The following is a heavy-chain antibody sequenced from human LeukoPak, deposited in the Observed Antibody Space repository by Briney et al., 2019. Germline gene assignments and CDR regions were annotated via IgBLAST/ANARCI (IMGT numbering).Heavy chain of an antibody. J-gene: IGHJ4*02. D-gene: IGHD3-22*01. CDR3: AKDFVDYYDSSGFLYYFDY. CDR2: ISGSGGST. Sequence: QAGGSLRLSCAASGFTFSSYAMSWVRQAPGKGLEWVSAISGSGGSTYYADSVKGRFTISRDNSKNTLYLQMNSLRAEDTAVYYCAKDFVDYYDSSGFLYYFDYWGQGTLVTVSS. V-gene: IGHV3-23*01. CDR1: GFTFSSYA.